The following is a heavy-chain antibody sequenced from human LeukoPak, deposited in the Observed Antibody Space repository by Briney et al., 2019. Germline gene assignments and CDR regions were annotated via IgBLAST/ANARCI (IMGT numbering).Heavy chain of an antibody. CDR2: INHSGST. J-gene: IGHJ6*02. Sequence: SETLSLTCAVYGGSFSGYYWSWIRQPPGKGLEWIGEINHSGSTNYNPSLKSRVTISVDTSKNQFSLKLSSVTAADTAVYYCASLLTGAAVPYYYYGMDVWGQGTTVTVSS. D-gene: IGHD7-27*01. CDR1: GGSFSGYY. V-gene: IGHV4-34*01. CDR3: ASLLTGAAVPYYYYGMDV.